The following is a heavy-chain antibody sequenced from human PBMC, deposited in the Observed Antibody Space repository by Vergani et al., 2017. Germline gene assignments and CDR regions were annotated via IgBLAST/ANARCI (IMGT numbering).Heavy chain of an antibody. CDR1: GGTFSSYA. Sequence: QVQLVQSGAEVKKPGSSVKVSCKASGGTFSSYAISWVRQAPGQGLEWRGGIIPIFGTANYAQKFQGRVTITADESTSTAYMELSSLRSEDTAVYYCARAPLYSSSSSYYYYYYMDVWGKGTTVTVSS. V-gene: IGHV1-69*01. CDR2: IIPIFGTA. J-gene: IGHJ6*03. D-gene: IGHD6-6*01. CDR3: ARAPLYSSSSSYYYYYYMDV.